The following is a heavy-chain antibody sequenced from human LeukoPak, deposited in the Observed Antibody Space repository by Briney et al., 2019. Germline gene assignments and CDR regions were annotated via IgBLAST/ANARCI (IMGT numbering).Heavy chain of an antibody. CDR3: ARGTEWELLTHFDY. CDR1: GFTFSSNA. CDR2: ISYDGSNK. V-gene: IGHV3-30*01. J-gene: IGHJ4*02. D-gene: IGHD1-26*01. Sequence: GRSLRLSCAASGFTFSSNAMHWVRQAPGKGLEWVAVISYDGSNKYYADSVKGRFTISRDNSKNTLYLQMNSLRAEDTAVYYCARGTEWELLTHFDYWGQGTLVTVSS.